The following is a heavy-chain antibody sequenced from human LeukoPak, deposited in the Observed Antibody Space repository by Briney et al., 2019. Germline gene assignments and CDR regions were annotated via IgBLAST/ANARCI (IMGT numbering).Heavy chain of an antibody. J-gene: IGHJ4*02. V-gene: IGHV4-4*02. CDR2: IYLYGTT. CDR1: IGSISSSKW. CDR3: ARALDSSGWRYYFDN. Sequence: SETLSLTCAVSIGSISSSKWWSWVRQSPVKGLEWFGEIYLYGTTNYNPSFTSRVTMSVDTSKNQFSLKLNSVTAADTAVYYCARALDSSGWRYYFDNWGQGTLVTVSS. D-gene: IGHD6-19*01.